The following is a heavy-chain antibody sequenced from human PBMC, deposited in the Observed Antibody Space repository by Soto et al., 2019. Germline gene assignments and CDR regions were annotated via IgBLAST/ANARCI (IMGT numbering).Heavy chain of an antibody. CDR3: ARAGLRWFGDLSFCYHRMDT. CDR2: IYYSGST. V-gene: IGHV4-59*01. CDR1: GGSISSYY. Sequence: SETLSLTCTVSGGSISSYYWSWIRQPPGKGLEWIGYIYYSGSTNYNPSLKSRVTISVDTSKNQFSLKLSSVTAADTAVYYCARAGLRWFGDLSFCYHRMDTWVHG. J-gene: IGHJ6*02. D-gene: IGHD3-10*01.